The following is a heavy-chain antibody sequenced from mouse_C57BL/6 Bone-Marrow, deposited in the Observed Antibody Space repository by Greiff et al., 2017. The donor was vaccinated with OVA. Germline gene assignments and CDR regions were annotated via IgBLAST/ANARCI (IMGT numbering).Heavy chain of an antibody. Sequence: EVQGVESGEGLVKPGGSLKLSCAASGFTFSSYAMSWVRQTPEQRLEWVAYISSGGYYIYYADTVKGRFTISRDNARNTLYLQMSSLKSEDTAMYYCARSSYYSNYFYAMDYWGQGTSVTVSS. D-gene: IGHD2-5*01. V-gene: IGHV5S21*01. J-gene: IGHJ4*01. CDR2: ISSGGYYI. CDR3: ARSSYYSNYFYAMDY. CDR1: GFTFSSYA.